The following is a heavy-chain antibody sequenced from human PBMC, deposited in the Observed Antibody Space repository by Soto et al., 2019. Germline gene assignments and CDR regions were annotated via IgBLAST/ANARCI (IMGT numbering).Heavy chain of an antibody. Sequence: VSGGSISSYYWGWIRQPPGKGLEWIGCIYYSGSTNYNPSLKSRVTISVDTSKNQFSLKLSSVTAADTAVYYCASHNSGSYWYFDLWGRGTLVTV. CDR3: ASHNSGSYWYFDL. J-gene: IGHJ2*01. CDR1: GGSISSYY. CDR2: IYYSGST. V-gene: IGHV4-59*08. D-gene: IGHD1-26*01.